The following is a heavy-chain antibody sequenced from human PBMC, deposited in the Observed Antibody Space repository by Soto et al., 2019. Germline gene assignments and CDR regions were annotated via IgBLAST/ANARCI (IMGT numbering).Heavy chain of an antibody. CDR2: IYNSGTT. V-gene: IGHV4-59*01. Sequence: PSETLSLTCTIFGVSISNYYWTWIRQPPGKGPEWIGYIYNSGTTNYNPSLKSRVTISVDTSKNQFSLKLRSVTAADTAVYYCARAPRDLCPDYWGQGTLVTVSS. CDR3: ARAPRDLCPDY. CDR1: GVSISNYY. J-gene: IGHJ4*02.